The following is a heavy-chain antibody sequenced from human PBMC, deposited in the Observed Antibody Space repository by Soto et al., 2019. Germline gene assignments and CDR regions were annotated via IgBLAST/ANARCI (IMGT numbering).Heavy chain of an antibody. CDR2: IDPSDSYT. CDR3: EREEYNLNWFYP. CDR1: VYSFTSYW. J-gene: IGHJ5*01. Sequence: GESLKISCKGSVYSFTSYWISWVRQMPGKGLEWMGRIDPSDSYTNYSPSFQGHVTISADKSISTAYLQWSSLKASDTAMYYCEREEYNLNWFYPWGQGTLVTVSS. D-gene: IGHD1-1*01. V-gene: IGHV5-10-1*01.